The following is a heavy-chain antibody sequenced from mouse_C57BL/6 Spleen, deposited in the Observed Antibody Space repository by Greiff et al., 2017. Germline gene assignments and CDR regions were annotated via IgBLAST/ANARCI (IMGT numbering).Heavy chain of an antibody. CDR3: AKVRLISYARDY. V-gene: IGHV2-3*01. J-gene: IGHJ4*01. D-gene: IGHD1-3*01. CDR2: IWGDGST. Sequence: QVQLKESGPGLVAPSQSLSITCTVSGFSLPSYGVSWVRQPPGKGLEWLGVIWGDGSTPYHSALISRQGISKDNAKSQVFLTLNSLQTHDTATYYCAKVRLISYARDYWGQGTSVTVSS. CDR1: GFSLPSYG.